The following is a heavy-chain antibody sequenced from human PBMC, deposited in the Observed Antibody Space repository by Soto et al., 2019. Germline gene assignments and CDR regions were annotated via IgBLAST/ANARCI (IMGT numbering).Heavy chain of an antibody. Sequence: QVQLVESGGGVVQPGRSLRLSCAASGFTFRTYGMYWVRQAPGKGLEWVAGIWYDASNKYYADSVKGRFTISRDNSENTLYLQMNSLRAEDTAVYYCARGRADGGELDLWGQGTLVTVSS. D-gene: IGHD1-26*01. J-gene: IGHJ4*02. CDR2: IWYDASNK. CDR3: ARGRADGGELDL. V-gene: IGHV3-33*08. CDR1: GFTFRTYG.